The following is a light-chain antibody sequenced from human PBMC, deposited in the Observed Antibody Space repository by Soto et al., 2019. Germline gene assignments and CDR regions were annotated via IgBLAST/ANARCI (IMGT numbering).Light chain of an antibody. CDR3: QQYGSSPFT. J-gene: IGKJ3*01. V-gene: IGKV3-20*01. CDR2: GAS. Sequence: EIVLTKSTGTLSLSPGERSTLSCMASQSVSSSYLAWYQQKPGQAPRLLIYGASSRATGIPDRFSGSGSGTDFTLTISRLEPEDFAVYYCQQYGSSPFTFGPGTKVDIK. CDR1: QSVSSSY.